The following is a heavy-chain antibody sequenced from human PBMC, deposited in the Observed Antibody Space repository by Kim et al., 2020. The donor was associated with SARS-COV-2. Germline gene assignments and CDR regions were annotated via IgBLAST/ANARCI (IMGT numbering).Heavy chain of an antibody. D-gene: IGHD5-18*01. CDR3: AKPGYDYCYAFDY. V-gene: IGHV3-23*01. Sequence: YADSVKGRFTIPGDNSKNTVHLQMNSLRAEDTAVYYCAKPGYDYCYAFDYWGQGTLVTVSS. J-gene: IGHJ4*02.